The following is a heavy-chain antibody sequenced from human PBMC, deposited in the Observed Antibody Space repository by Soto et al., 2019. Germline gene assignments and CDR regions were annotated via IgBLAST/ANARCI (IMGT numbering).Heavy chain of an antibody. CDR2: IYYSGST. J-gene: IGHJ6*02. CDR1: GGSVSSGSYY. Sequence: SETLSLTCTVSGGSVSSGSYYWSWIRQPPGKGLEWIGYIYYSGSTNYNPSLKSRVTISVDTSKNQFSLKLSSVTAADTAVYYCARGIEGWYQGRYYYGMDVWGQGATVTVS. CDR3: ARGIEGWYQGRYYYGMDV. V-gene: IGHV4-61*01. D-gene: IGHD6-19*01.